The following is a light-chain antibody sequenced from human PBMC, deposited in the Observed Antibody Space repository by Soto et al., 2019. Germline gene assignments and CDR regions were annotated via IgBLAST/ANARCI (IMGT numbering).Light chain of an antibody. CDR2: AAS. CDR1: QVITND. J-gene: IGKJ1*01. CDR3: LQHNTYPWT. Sequence: DIQMTQSPSSLSASIGDRVTIACRSSQVITNDLGWYQQKPGKAPKXLIYAASTLQSGVPSRFSGSGSGTELTITISSLQPEDFETYYCLQHNTYPWTFGQGTKV. V-gene: IGKV1-17*01.